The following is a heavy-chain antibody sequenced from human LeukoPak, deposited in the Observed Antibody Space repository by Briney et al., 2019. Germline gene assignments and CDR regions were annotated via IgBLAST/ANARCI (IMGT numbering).Heavy chain of an antibody. CDR1: GITMSSAW. V-gene: IGHV3-15*01. CDR3: TTPPD. Sequence: KPGGSLRLSCEASGITMSSAWMSWVRQPPGKGLEYVGRIKSESDGGTTDHAAPVKGRFTISRDDSKNTLYLQMNSLTIEDTAVYYCTTPPDWGQGTLVTVSP. CDR2: IKSESDGGTT. J-gene: IGHJ4*02.